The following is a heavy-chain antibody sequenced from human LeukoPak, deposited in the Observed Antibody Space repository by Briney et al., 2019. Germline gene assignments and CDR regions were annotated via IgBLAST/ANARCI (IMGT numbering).Heavy chain of an antibody. J-gene: IGHJ4*02. CDR2: ISYDGSNK. Sequence: GGSLRLSCAASGFAFSSYAMHWVRQAPGKGLEWVAVISYDGSNKYYADSVKGRFTISRDNSKNTLYLQMNSLRAEDTAVYYCARGDFDYWGQGTLVTVSS. V-gene: IGHV3-30*04. CDR3: ARGDFDY. CDR1: GFAFSSYA.